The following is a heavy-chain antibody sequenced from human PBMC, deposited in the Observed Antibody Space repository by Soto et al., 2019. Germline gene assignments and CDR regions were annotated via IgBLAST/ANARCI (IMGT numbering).Heavy chain of an antibody. CDR1: RDTFTSYY. Sequence: EASVQVSCKAPRDTFTSYYINWVRQAPGQGLEWMGVINPHGGSTAYAQKFKGRVTLTRDTSASTVYMEVSSLTPEDTAMYYCARSSGGNFGIIIEGTNWFAPWGQGTLVTVSS. CDR3: ARSSGGNFGIIIEGTNWFAP. CDR2: INPHGGST. V-gene: IGHV1-46*01. D-gene: IGHD1-26*01. J-gene: IGHJ5*02.